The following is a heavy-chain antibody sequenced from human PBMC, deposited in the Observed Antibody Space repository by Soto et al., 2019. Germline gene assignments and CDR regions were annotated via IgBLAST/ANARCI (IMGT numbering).Heavy chain of an antibody. CDR3: AKDILVRAADYYYYYGMDV. Sequence: GGSLRLSCAASGFTFSSYGMHWVRQAPGKGLEWVAVISYDGSNKYYADSVKGRFTISRDNSKNTLYLQMNSLRAEDTAVYYCAKDILVRAADYYYYYGMDVWGQGTTVTVSS. CDR1: GFTFSSYG. V-gene: IGHV3-30*18. CDR2: ISYDGSNK. D-gene: IGHD3-10*01. J-gene: IGHJ6*02.